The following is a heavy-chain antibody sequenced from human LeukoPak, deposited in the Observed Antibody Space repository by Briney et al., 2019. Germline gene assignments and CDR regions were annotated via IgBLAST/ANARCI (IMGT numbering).Heavy chain of an antibody. D-gene: IGHD3-16*01. CDR3: ARQTYDYWMDS. V-gene: IGHV5-51*01. CDR1: GNTFADYW. Sequence: GESLKISCKVSGNTFADYWVAWVRQVPGKGLEWMGIIYPGNSDTRYSPPFQGHVTISVDKSIGTAYLHWSSLEASDTAIYFCARQTYDYWMDSWGQGTLVTVSS. J-gene: IGHJ5*01. CDR2: IYPGNSDT.